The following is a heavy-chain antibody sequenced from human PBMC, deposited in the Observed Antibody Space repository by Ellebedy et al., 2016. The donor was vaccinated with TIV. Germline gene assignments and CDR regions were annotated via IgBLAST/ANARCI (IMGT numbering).Heavy chain of an antibody. CDR3: TTGYDYVWGP. J-gene: IGHJ4*02. D-gene: IGHD3-16*01. V-gene: IGHV3-66*01. CDR2: IYSGGST. Sequence: GGSLRLSCAASGFTFSSYWMSWVRQAPGKGLEWVSVIYSGGSTYYADSVKGRFTISRDNSKNTLYLQMNSLKTEDTAVYYCTTGYDYVWGPWGQGTLVTVSS. CDR1: GFTFSSYW.